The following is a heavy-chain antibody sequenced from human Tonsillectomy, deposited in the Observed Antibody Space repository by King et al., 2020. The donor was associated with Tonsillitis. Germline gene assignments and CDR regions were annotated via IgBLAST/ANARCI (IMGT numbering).Heavy chain of an antibody. V-gene: IGHV1-2*02. J-gene: IGHJ5*02. D-gene: IGHD5-24*01. CDR3: SRETWVYGS. Sequence: QLVQSGTEVKVPGASVTVSCKASGYTFTHYHIHWIRQAPGQGLEWMGWIDCNSGSTNYAQNLQGRVTLTRDTSTNTAYMDLRSLRSDDTAIYYCSRETWVYGSWGQGTLVTVSS. CDR1: GYTFTHYH. CDR2: IDCNSGST.